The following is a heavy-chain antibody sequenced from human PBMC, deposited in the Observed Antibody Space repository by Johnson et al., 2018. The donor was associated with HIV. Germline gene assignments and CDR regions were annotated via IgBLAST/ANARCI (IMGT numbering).Heavy chain of an antibody. V-gene: IGHV3-30*03. CDR1: GLSFSNFG. J-gene: IGHJ3*02. D-gene: IGHD6-13*01. CDR2: ISFDGNLK. Sequence: QVQLVESGGGVVQPGKSLTLSCVASGLSFSNFGIHWVRQAPGKGPEWVAVISFDGNLKKYADSVKGRFTISRDNSKNTMYLQMNSLRAEDTAVYYCARARDRSSSLDAFDIWGQGTMVTVSS. CDR3: ARARDRSSSLDAFDI.